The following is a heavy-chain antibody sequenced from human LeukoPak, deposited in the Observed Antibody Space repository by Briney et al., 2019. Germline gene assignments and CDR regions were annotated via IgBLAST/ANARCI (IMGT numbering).Heavy chain of an antibody. CDR2: INTNTGNP. J-gene: IGHJ3*02. D-gene: IGHD3-22*01. V-gene: IGHV7-4-1*02. Sequence: GASVKVSCKASGYTFTSYYMHWVRQAPGQGLEWMGWINTNTGNPTYAQGFTGRFVFSLDTSVSTAYLQISSLKAEDTAVYYCARSPSYYYDSSGYQDDAFDIWGQGTMVTVSS. CDR3: ARSPSYYYDSSGYQDDAFDI. CDR1: GYTFTSYY.